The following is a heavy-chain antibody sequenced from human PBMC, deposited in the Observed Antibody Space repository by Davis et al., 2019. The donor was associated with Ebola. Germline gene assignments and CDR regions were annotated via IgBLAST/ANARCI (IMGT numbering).Heavy chain of an antibody. J-gene: IGHJ5*02. V-gene: IGHV5-51*01. CDR3: ARQESLYGSIDT. CDR2: IFSGDSDT. Sequence: GESLKISCKGSGYSFTTYWIAWVRQTPGKGLDWMGVIFSGDSDTRYRPPFEGQITISVDRSITTAYLQWSSLKASDSAMYYCARQESLYGSIDTWGQGTLVTVSS. D-gene: IGHD6-13*01. CDR1: GYSFTTYW.